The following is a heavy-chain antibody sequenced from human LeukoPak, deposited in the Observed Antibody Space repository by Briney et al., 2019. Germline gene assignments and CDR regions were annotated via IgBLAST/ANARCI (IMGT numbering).Heavy chain of an antibody. D-gene: IGHD2-2*02. V-gene: IGHV3-21*01. CDR3: ARDLKFPYHFDY. J-gene: IGHJ4*02. CDR2: ISSSSSYI. Sequence: AGGSLRLSCAASGFTFSSYSMNWVRQAPGKGLEWVSSISSSSSYIYYADSVKGRFTISRDNAKNSLYLQMNSLRAEDTAVYYCARDLKFPYHFDYWGQGTLVTVSS. CDR1: GFTFSSYS.